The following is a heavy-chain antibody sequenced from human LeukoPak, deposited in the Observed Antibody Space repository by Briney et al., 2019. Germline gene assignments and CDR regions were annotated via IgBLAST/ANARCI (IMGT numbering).Heavy chain of an antibody. CDR1: GYSFTGNY. CDR3: AREGGQSASGYMDV. Sequence: ASVKVSCKASGYSFTGNYMHWVRQAPGQGLEWMGWINPNSGNTGYAQKFQGRVTITRNTSISTAYMELSSLRSEDTAVYYCAREGGQSASGYMDVWGKGTTVTVSS. V-gene: IGHV1-8*03. CDR2: INPNSGNT. D-gene: IGHD6-25*01. J-gene: IGHJ6*03.